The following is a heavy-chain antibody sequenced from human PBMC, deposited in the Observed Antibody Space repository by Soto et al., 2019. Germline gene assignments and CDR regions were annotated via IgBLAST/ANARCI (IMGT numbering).Heavy chain of an antibody. CDR2: ISGSGGST. J-gene: IGHJ4*02. CDR3: AKDRAIFGVVTTTGVTSDY. CDR1: GFTFSSYA. D-gene: IGHD3-3*01. Sequence: PGGSLRLSCAASGFTFSSYAMSWVRQAPGKGLEWVSAISGSGGSTYYADSVKGRFTISRDNSKNTLYLQMNSLRAEDTAVYYCAKDRAIFGVVTTTGVTSDYWGQGTLVTVSS. V-gene: IGHV3-23*01.